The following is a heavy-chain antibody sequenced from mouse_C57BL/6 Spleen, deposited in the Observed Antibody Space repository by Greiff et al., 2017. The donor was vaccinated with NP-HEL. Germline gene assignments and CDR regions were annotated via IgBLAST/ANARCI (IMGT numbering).Heavy chain of an antibody. Sequence: VMLVESGGGLVKPGGSLKLSCAASGFTFSDYGMHWVRQAPEKGLEWVAYISSGSSTIYYADTVKGRFTISRDNAKNTLFLQMTSLRSEDTAMYYCASTGHFDYWGQGTTLTVSS. CDR2: ISSGSSTI. CDR3: ASTGHFDY. D-gene: IGHD4-1*02. V-gene: IGHV5-17*01. J-gene: IGHJ2*01. CDR1: GFTFSDYG.